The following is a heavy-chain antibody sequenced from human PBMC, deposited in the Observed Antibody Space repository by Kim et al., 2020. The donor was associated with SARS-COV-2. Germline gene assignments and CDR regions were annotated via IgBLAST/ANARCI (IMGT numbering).Heavy chain of an antibody. V-gene: IGHV3-23*02. D-gene: IGHD5-18*01. J-gene: IGHJ4*02. CDR3: AKDRGYSYGYVSVHPPPDH. Sequence: GRFTISRDNSKDTVYLQMNSLRAEDTAVYYCAKDRGYSYGYVSVHPPPDHWGQGTLVTVSS.